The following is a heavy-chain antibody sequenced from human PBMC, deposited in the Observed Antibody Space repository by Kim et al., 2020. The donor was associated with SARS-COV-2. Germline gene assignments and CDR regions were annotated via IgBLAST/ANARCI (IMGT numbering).Heavy chain of an antibody. CDR3: ARDRRDAYYDFWSGYYTGGGEYYYGMDV. D-gene: IGHD3-3*01. V-gene: IGHV3-48*02. CDR1: GFTFSSYS. J-gene: IGHJ6*02. Sequence: GGSLRLSCAASGFTFSSYSMNWVRQAPGKGLEWVSYISSSSSTIYYADSVKGRFTISRDNAKNSLYLQMNSLRDEDTAVYYCARDRRDAYYDFWSGYYTGGGEYYYGMDVWGQGTTVTVSS. CDR2: ISSSSSTI.